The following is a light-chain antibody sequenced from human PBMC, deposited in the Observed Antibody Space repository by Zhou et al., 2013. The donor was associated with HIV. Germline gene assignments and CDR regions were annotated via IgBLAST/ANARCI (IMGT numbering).Light chain of an antibody. J-gene: IGKJ3*01. CDR2: LGS. CDR1: QSLLHSNGYNY. Sequence: DIVMTQSPLSLPVTPGEPASISCRSSQSLLHSNGYNYLDWYLQKPGQSPQLLIYLGSNRASGVPDRFSGSGSGTDFTLKISRVEAEDVGVYYCMQAVQTPPTFG. CDR3: MQAVQTPPT. V-gene: IGKV2-28*01.